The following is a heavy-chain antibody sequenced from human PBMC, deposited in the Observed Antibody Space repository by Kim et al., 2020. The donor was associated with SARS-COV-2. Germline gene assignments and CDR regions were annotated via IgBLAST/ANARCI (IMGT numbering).Heavy chain of an antibody. CDR3: ARLRIGGGGYCSSTSCYPGWFDP. CDR1: GYSFTSYW. D-gene: IGHD2-2*03. J-gene: IGHJ5*02. V-gene: IGHV5-51*01. CDR2: IYPGDSDT. Sequence: GESLKISCKGSGYSFTSYWIGWVRQMPGKGLEWMGIIYPGDSDTRYSPSFQGQVTISADKSISTAYLQWSSLKASDTAMYYCARLRIGGGGYCSSTSCYPGWFDPWGQGTLVTVSS.